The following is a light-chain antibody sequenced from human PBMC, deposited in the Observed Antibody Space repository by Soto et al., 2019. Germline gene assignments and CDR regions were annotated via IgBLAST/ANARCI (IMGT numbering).Light chain of an antibody. CDR2: AVS. CDR3: TSYTRTTPVV. CDR1: SSDVGDYDY. J-gene: IGLJ2*01. V-gene: IGLV2-14*01. Sequence: QSALTQPASVSGSPGQSITISCTGTSSDVGDYDYVAWYQQHPGKAPKVMIYAVSNRPSGVSNRFSGSKSGNTASLTISGLQAEDEADYYCTSYTRTTPVVFGGGTKLTVL.